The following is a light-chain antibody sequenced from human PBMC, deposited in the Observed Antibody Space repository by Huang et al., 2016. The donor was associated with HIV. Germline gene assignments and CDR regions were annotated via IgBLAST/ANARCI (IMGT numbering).Light chain of an antibody. CDR3: LQSYSMFRT. CDR2: TAS. J-gene: IGKJ2*01. CDR1: QNIDIY. V-gene: IGKV1-39*01. Sequence: EIQMTQSPSSLSASVGDTVTITCRASQNIDIYLNWYQQRPGKAPKLLIYTASSLQTGVPSRFSGSGSGTDFTLTIDSLQPEDFATYYCLQSYSMFRTFCQGTKLDFK.